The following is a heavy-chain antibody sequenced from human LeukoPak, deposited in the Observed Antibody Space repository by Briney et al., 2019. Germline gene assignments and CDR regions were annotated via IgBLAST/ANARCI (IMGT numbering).Heavy chain of an antibody. Sequence: GGSLRLSCAASGFTFDDYAMHWVRQAPGKGLEWVSGISWNSGSIGYADSVKGRFTISRDNAKNSLYLQMNSLRAEDTALYYCAKDITRLGEGFDYWGQGTLVTVSS. CDR3: AKDITRLGEGFDY. D-gene: IGHD4-17*01. J-gene: IGHJ4*02. CDR1: GFTFDDYA. CDR2: ISWNSGSI. V-gene: IGHV3-9*01.